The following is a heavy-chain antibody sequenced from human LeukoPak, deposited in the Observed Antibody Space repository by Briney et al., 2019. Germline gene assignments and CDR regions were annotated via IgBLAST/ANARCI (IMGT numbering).Heavy chain of an antibody. CDR1: GFTFSSYG. CDR3: AKDPGYQEVFDY. Sequence: GGSLRLSCAASGFTFSSYGVHWVRQAPGKGLEWVAGSNKYYADSVKGRFTISRDNSKNTLYLQMNSLRAEDTAVYYCAKDPGYQEVFDYWGQGTLVTVSS. V-gene: IGHV3-30*02. CDR2: SNK. D-gene: IGHD2-15*01. J-gene: IGHJ4*02.